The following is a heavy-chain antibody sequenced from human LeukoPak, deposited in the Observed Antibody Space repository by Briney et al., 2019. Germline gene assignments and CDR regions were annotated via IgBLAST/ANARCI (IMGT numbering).Heavy chain of an antibody. CDR3: ARDDPDVVVIPGAADV. D-gene: IGHD2-21*01. Sequence: ASVKVSCKASGYTFTGHYMHWVRQAPGQGLEWMGWINPNSGGTNYAQKFQGWVTMTRDTSISPAYMELSSLKFDDTAVYYCARDDPDVVVIPGAADVWGQGTLVTVSS. J-gene: IGHJ3*01. CDR2: INPNSGGT. V-gene: IGHV1-2*04. CDR1: GYTFTGHY.